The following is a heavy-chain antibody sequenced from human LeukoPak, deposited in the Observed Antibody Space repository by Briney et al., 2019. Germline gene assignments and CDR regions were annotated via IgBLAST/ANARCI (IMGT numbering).Heavy chain of an antibody. CDR3: AKDKWGPDSSGVFGVDV. V-gene: IGHV3-9*01. CDR2: ISWNSGSI. Sequence: TGGSLRLSCAASGFTFDDYAMHWVRQAPGKGLEWVSGISWNSGSIGYADSVKGRFTISRDNAQNSLYLQMNSLRAEDTAVYYCAKDKWGPDSSGVFGVDVWGQGTTVTVSS. CDR1: GFTFDDYA. J-gene: IGHJ6*02. D-gene: IGHD3-22*01.